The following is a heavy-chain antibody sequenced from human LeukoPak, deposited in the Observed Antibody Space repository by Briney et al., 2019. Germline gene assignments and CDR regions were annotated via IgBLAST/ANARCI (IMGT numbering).Heavy chain of an antibody. CDR2: ISSSSSYI. V-gene: IGHV3-21*01. J-gene: IGHJ6*02. Sequence: GALRLSCAASGFTFSSYSMNWVRQAPGKGLEWVSSISSSSSYIYYADSVKGRFTISRDNAKNSLYLQMNSLRAEDTAVYYCARDLRVRGVISRDYYYYYGMDVWGQGTTVTVSS. CDR3: ARDLRVRGVISRDYYYYYGMDV. CDR1: GFTFSSYS. D-gene: IGHD3-10*01.